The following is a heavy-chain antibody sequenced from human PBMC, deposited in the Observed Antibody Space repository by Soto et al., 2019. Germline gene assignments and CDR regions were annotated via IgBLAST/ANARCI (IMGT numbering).Heavy chain of an antibody. D-gene: IGHD1-20*01. Sequence: EVQLVESGGGLVQPGGSLRLSCAASGFIFSSDWMHWVRQAAGKGLEWVSRINMDGSSTNYGDSVKGRFTISRDNAKNMLYLQMDSLRAEDTAVYYCARGSRGLYHNDYWGQGALVTVSS. J-gene: IGHJ4*02. V-gene: IGHV3-74*01. CDR3: ARGSRGLYHNDY. CDR1: GFIFSSDW. CDR2: INMDGSST.